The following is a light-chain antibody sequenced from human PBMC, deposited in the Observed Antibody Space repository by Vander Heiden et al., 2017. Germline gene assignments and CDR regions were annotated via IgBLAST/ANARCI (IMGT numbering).Light chain of an antibody. Sequence: TYTPSTLSASVGDTVTIACRASQTINSNLRCYQKKPGKAPKVLIYKTSTLESAVPSRFGGGASGQEFTLTISSLKPEDFATYSCMQYLGYPFTFGPGTKVDMK. CDR3: MQYLGYPFT. CDR1: QTINSN. J-gene: IGKJ3*01. CDR2: KTS. V-gene: IGKV1-5*03.